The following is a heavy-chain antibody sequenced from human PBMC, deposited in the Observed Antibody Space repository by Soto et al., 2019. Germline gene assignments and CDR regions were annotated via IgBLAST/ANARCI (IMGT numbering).Heavy chain of an antibody. CDR3: ARARSGLRFAVYYYYGMDV. CDR1: GGSFSGYY. D-gene: IGHD5-12*01. Sequence: TSETLSLTCAVYGGSFSGYYWSWIRQPPGKGLEWIGEINHSGSTNYNPSLKSRVTISVDTSKNQFSLKLSSVTAADTAVYYCARARSGLRFAVYYYYGMDVWGQGTTVTVSS. CDR2: INHSGST. V-gene: IGHV4-34*01. J-gene: IGHJ6*02.